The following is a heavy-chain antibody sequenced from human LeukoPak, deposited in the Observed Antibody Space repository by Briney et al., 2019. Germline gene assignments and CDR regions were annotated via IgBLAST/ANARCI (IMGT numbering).Heavy chain of an antibody. V-gene: IGHV3-48*03. CDR2: ISSSGSTI. D-gene: IGHD4-17*01. CDR1: GFTFSSYE. J-gene: IGHJ4*02. Sequence: PGGSLRLSCAASGFTFSSYEMNWVRQAPGKGLEWVSYISSSGSTIYYADSVKGRFTISRDNAKNSLYLQMNSLRAEDTAVYYCARDSFYGDYFQGYDYWGQGTLVTVSS. CDR3: ARDSFYGDYFQGYDY.